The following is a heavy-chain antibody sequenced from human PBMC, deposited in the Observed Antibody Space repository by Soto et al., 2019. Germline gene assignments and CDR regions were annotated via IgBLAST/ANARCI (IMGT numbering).Heavy chain of an antibody. V-gene: IGHV4-59*01. CDR1: GGYISSYY. CDR3: ACLHFVETRPSNPSYYIDV. Sequence: SETLSLTCTGSGGYISSYYWSWIRQPPGKGLEWIGYIYYSGSTNYNPSLKSRVTISVDTSKNQFSLKLSSVTAADTAVYYCACLHFVETRPSNPSYYIDVSCTATTVTVSS. J-gene: IGHJ6*03. CDR2: IYYSGST. D-gene: IGHD3-3*02.